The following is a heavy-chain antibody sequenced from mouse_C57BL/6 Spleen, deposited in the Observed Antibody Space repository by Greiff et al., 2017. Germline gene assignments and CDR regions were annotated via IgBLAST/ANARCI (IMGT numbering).Heavy chain of an antibody. Sequence: VQLQQSGPELVKPGASVKISCKASGYAFSSSWMNWVKQRPGKGLEWIGRIYPGDGDTNSNGKFKGKATLTADKSSSTAYMQLSSLTSEDSAVYFCARPSGDYYAMDYWGQGTSVTVSS. J-gene: IGHJ4*01. V-gene: IGHV1-82*01. D-gene: IGHD3-2*02. CDR1: GYAFSSSW. CDR2: IYPGDGDT. CDR3: ARPSGDYYAMDY.